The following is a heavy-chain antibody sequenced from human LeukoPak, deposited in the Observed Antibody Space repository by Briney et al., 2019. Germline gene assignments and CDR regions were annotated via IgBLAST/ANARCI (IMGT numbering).Heavy chain of an antibody. D-gene: IGHD6-19*01. V-gene: IGHV4-34*01. Sequence: PSETLSLTCAVYGWSFSAYYWSWIRQPPGKGLEWIGEINHSGTTNYNPSLKSRVTISVDTSKNQFSLKLSSVTAADTAIYYCAASDYYYDSIDVWGRGTTVTVSS. CDR2: INHSGTT. CDR1: GWSFSAYY. CDR3: AASDYYYDSIDV. J-gene: IGHJ6*03.